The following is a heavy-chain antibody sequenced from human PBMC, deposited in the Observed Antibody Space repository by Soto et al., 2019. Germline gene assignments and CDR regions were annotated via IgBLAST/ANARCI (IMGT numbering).Heavy chain of an antibody. CDR2: ISYDGSNK. J-gene: IGHJ3*02. CDR1: GFTFSGYG. D-gene: IGHD2-21*01. CDR3: AKDPRVVNATADAFDI. Sequence: QVQLVESGGGVVQPGRSLRRSCAASGFTFSGYGMHWVRQAPGKGLEWVAVISYDGSNKYYADSVKGRFTISRDNSKNTLDLQMYSLRAEDTAVYYCAKDPRVVNATADAFDIWGQGTMVTVSS. V-gene: IGHV3-30*18.